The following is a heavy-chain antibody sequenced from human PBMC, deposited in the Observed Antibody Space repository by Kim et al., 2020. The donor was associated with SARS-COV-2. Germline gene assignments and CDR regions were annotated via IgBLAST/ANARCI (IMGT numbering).Heavy chain of an antibody. V-gene: IGHV3-30*07. Sequence: SVKGRFTISRDNSRNTLYLQMNSLRAEDTAVYYCARDWTGSQQLAYYFDYWGQGTLVTVSS. CDR3: ARDWTGSQQLAYYFDY. J-gene: IGHJ4*02. D-gene: IGHD6-13*01.